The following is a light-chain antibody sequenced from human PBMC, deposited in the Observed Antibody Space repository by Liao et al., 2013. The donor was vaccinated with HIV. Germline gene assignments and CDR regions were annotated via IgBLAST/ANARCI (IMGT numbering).Light chain of an antibody. V-gene: IGLV3-1*01. CDR2: RGS. CDR3: QAWDSNTAL. J-gene: IGLJ2*01. Sequence: SYDLSQPPSVSVSPGQTASITCSGDKLGERYPCWYQQKPGQSPVLVIYRGSKRPSGIPERFSGSNSGNTATLSISGTQALDEADYYCQAWDSNTALFGGGTKLTVL. CDR1: KLGERY.